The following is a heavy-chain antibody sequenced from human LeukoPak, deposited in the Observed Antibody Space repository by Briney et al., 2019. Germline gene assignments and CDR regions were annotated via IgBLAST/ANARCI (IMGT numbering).Heavy chain of an antibody. Sequence: GGSLRLSCAASGFTFSSYAMSWVRQAPGKGLEWVSAISGSGGSTYYADSVKGRFTISRDNSKNTLYLQMNSLRAEDAAVYYCAKAKNYYDSSGYGDWGQGTLVTVSS. V-gene: IGHV3-23*01. CDR3: AKAKNYYDSSGYGD. CDR2: ISGSGGST. CDR1: GFTFSSYA. D-gene: IGHD3-22*01. J-gene: IGHJ4*02.